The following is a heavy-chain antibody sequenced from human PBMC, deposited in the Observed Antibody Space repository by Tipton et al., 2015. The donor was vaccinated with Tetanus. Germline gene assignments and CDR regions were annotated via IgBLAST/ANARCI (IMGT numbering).Heavy chain of an antibody. D-gene: IGHD5-24*01. Sequence: GLVKPSETLSLTCTVSGGSISSYYWSWIRQPPGKGLEWIGYIYYSGSTNYNPSLKSRVTISVDTSKNQFSLKLSSVTAADTAVYYCARHSLVGRWLQFDYWGQGTLVTVSS. J-gene: IGHJ4*02. V-gene: IGHV4-59*08. CDR2: IYYSGST. CDR1: GGSISSYY. CDR3: ARHSLVGRWLQFDY.